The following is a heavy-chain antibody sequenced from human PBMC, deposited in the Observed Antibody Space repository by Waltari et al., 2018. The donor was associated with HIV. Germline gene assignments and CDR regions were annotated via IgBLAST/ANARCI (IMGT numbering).Heavy chain of an antibody. D-gene: IGHD6-13*01. Sequence: QVHLLQSGAEVKKPGASVRLSCDSSGYSFTAYPVHWGRQAPGQRPEWMGWSKPGKVLTGYSEKFQVRLTITRDTLATTTYMELRGLTSEDTAVYYGARGKTAAGTALGSWGQGTQVIVSP. CDR1: GYSFTAYP. J-gene: IGHJ5*02. CDR3: ARGKTAAGTALGS. V-gene: IGHV1-3*01. CDR2: SKPGKVLT.